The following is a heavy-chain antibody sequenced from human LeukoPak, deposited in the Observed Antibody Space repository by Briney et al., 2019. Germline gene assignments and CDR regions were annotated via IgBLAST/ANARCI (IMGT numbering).Heavy chain of an antibody. CDR3: AKDIRKLLWFGVSHYYGMDV. V-gene: IGHV3-9*01. Sequence: GGYLRLSCAASGFTFDDYALHWVRQPPGKGLEWVSGISWNSGSIGYADSVKGRFTISRDNAKNSLYLQMNSLRAEDTALYYCAKDIRKLLWFGVSHYYGMDVWGQGTTVTVSS. J-gene: IGHJ6*02. D-gene: IGHD3-10*01. CDR2: ISWNSGSI. CDR1: GFTFDDYA.